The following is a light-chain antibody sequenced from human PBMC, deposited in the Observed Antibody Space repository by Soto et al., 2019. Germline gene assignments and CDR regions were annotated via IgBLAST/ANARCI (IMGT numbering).Light chain of an antibody. CDR1: QSIGTY. V-gene: IGKV1-5*03. CDR2: KAS. Sequence: DIQMTQSPSSLSASVGDRVTITCRASQSIGTYVNWYQQKPGKAPKLLIYKASDLDVGVPSRFAGSGSGTEFTLTISSLQPDDVATYYCQQYNAYSPWTFGQGTKVDIK. J-gene: IGKJ1*01. CDR3: QQYNAYSPWT.